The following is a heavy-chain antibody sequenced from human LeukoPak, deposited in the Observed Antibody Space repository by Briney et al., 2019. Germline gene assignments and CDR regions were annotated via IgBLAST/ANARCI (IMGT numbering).Heavy chain of an antibody. CDR3: ARAGRVDILRRSVWYFDL. CDR1: GFAFSNYY. J-gene: IGHJ2*01. Sequence: PGRSLRLSCAASGFAFSNYYMAWIRQAPGKGPEWLAYITSSGGTIMYEDSLEGRFTISRDNAKNSLYLQMNSLRVDDTALYHCARAGRVDILRRSVWYFDLWGRGTLVTVSS. D-gene: IGHD5-12*01. CDR2: ITSSGGTI. V-gene: IGHV3-11*01.